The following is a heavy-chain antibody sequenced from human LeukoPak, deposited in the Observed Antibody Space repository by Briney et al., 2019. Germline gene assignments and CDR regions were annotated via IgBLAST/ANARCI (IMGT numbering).Heavy chain of an antibody. J-gene: IGHJ4*02. CDR2: IYSGGST. CDR1: GFTVSSNY. CDR3: ARDVDFWSGYYPAD. Sequence: PGGSLRLSCAASGFTVSSNYMSWVRQAPGKGLEWVSVIYSGGSTYHADSVKGRFTISRDNSKNTLYLQMNSLRAEDTAVYYCARDVDFWSGYYPADWGQGTLVTFSS. V-gene: IGHV3-53*01. D-gene: IGHD3-3*01.